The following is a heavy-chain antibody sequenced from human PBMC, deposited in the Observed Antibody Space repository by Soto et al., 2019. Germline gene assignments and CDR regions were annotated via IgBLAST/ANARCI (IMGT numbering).Heavy chain of an antibody. Sequence: ASVKVSCKASGYTFTGYYMHWVRQATGQGLEWMGWINAGNGNTKYSRKFQGRVTITRDTSASTAYMELSSLRSEDTAVYYCARFGLGLDIVVVVAADDAFDIWGQGSMVTVSS. CDR2: INAGNGNT. V-gene: IGHV1-3*01. CDR3: ARFGLGLDIVVVVAADDAFDI. CDR1: GYTFTGYY. J-gene: IGHJ3*02. D-gene: IGHD2-15*01.